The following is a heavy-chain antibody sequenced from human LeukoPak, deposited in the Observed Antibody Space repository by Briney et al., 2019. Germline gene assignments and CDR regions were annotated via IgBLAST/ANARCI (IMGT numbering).Heavy chain of an antibody. CDR1: GYTFTSYY. J-gene: IGHJ4*02. CDR2: INPSGGST. CDR3: ARDSSSWYYFDY. Sequence: EASVEVSCKASGYTFTSYYMHWVRQAPGQGLEWTGIINPSGGSTSYAQKFQGRVTMTRDTSTSTVYMELSSLRSEDTAVFYCARDSSSWYYFDYWGQGTLVTVSS. D-gene: IGHD6-13*01. V-gene: IGHV1-46*01.